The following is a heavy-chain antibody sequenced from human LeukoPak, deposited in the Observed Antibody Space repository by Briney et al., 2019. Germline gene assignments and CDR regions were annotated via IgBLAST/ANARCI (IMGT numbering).Heavy chain of an antibody. CDR3: TTDEDWNYARKDV. CDR2: TVSEIDGGTT. Sequence: GGSQRLSCAASGFTFNYAWMSWVRQVPGKGLEWVGQTVSEIDGGTTDYATPVKGRFTISRDDSKSTLYLQMNSLKIEDTAVYYCTTDEDWNYARKDVWGQGATVIASS. V-gene: IGHV3-15*04. CDR1: GFTFNYAW. J-gene: IGHJ6*02. D-gene: IGHD1-7*01.